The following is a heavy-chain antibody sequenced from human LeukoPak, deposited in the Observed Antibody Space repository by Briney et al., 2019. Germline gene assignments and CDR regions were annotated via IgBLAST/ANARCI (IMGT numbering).Heavy chain of an antibody. CDR1: GGSISSSTYY. V-gene: IGHV4-39*01. CDR2: IYYSGST. CDR3: ARPGDYGAYLNWFDP. D-gene: IGHD4-17*01. J-gene: IGHJ5*02. Sequence: SETLSLTCTVSGGSISSSTYYWGWIRQPPGKGLEWIGSIYYSGSTYYNPSLKSRVTISVDTSKNQFSLKVNSVTAADTAVYYCARPGDYGAYLNWFDPWGQGTLVTVSS.